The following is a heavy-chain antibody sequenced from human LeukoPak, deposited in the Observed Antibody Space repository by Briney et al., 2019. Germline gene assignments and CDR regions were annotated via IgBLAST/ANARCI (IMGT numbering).Heavy chain of an antibody. CDR2: ISGSGGST. D-gene: IGHD4-17*01. V-gene: IGHV3-23*01. CDR1: GFTFSSYA. J-gene: IGHJ6*03. CDR3: AKSTVTSYYTDV. Sequence: GGSLRLSCAASGFTFSSYAMSWVRQAPGKGLEWVSAISGSGGSTYYADSVKGRFTISRDNSKNTLYLQMNGPRAEDTAVYYCAKSTVTSYYTDVWGKGTTVTVSS.